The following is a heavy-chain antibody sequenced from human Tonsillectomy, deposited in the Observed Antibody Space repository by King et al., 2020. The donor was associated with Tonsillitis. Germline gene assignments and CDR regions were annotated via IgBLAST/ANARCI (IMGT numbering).Heavy chain of an antibody. CDR3: AKGIGSWPIDAFDI. D-gene: IGHD6-13*01. Sequence: VQLVESGGGLVQPGRSLRLSCAASGFTFDDYAMNWVRQAPGKGLEWVSGISWNSGSIIYADSVKGRFTLSRDNAKNSLYLQMNTLRAEDTALYYCAKGIGSWPIDAFDIWGQGTMVTVSS. CDR2: ISWNSGSI. V-gene: IGHV3-9*01. J-gene: IGHJ3*02. CDR1: GFTFDDYA.